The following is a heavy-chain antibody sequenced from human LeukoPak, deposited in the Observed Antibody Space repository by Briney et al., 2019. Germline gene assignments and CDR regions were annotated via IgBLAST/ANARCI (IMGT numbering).Heavy chain of an antibody. D-gene: IGHD2-2*01. CDR3: ARVPDCSSTSCYDIHYYGMDV. J-gene: IGHJ6*02. V-gene: IGHV1-2*02. CDR1: GYTFTGYY. CDR2: INPNSGGT. Sequence: GASVKVSCKASGYTFTGYYMHWVRQAPGQGLEWMGWINPNSGGTNYAQKFQGRATMTRDTSISTAYMELSRLRSDDTAVYYCARVPDCSSTSCYDIHYYGMDVWGQGTTVTVSS.